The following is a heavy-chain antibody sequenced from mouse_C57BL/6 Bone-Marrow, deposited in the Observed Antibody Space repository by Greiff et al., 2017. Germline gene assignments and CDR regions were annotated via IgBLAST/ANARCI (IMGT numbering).Heavy chain of an antibody. J-gene: IGHJ4*01. V-gene: IGHV1-55*01. CDR3: ARYYMGYAMDY. D-gene: IGHD2-12*01. CDR1: GYTFTSYW. CDR2: IYPGSGST. Sequence: VQLQQSGAELVKPGASVKMSCKASGYTFTSYWITWVKQRPGQGLEWIGDIYPGSGSTNYNEKFKSKATLTVDTSSSTAYMQLSSLTSEDSAVYYCARYYMGYAMDYWGQGTSVTVSS.